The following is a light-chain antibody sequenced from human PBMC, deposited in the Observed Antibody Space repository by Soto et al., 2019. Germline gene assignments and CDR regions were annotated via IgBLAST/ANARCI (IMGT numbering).Light chain of an antibody. Sequence: EIVLTQSPATLYLSPGERATLSCRASQRVSSYLAWYQQKPGQAPRLLIYAASNRDTGIPARFSGSVSGTDFTLTISNLEPEDSAVYYSQQRSNWPCTFGQGTKLEIK. CDR3: QQRSNWPCT. J-gene: IGKJ1*01. CDR2: AAS. CDR1: QRVSSY. V-gene: IGKV3-11*01.